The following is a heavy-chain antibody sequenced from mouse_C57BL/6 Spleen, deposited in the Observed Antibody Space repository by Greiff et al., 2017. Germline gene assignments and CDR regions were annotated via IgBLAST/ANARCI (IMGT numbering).Heavy chain of an antibody. CDR2: IYPGSGST. D-gene: IGHD3-2*02. CDR1: GYTFTSYW. V-gene: IGHV1-55*01. Sequence: VQLQQPGAELVKPGASVKMSCKASGYTFTSYWITWVKQRPGQGLEWIGDIYPGSGSTNYNEKFKSKATLSVDTSSSTAYMQISSLTAEDSAVYYCARKTTEATDWGQGTTLTVSS. CDR3: ARKTTEATD. J-gene: IGHJ2*01.